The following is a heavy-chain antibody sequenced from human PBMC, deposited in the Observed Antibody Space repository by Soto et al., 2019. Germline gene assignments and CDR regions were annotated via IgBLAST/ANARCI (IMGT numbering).Heavy chain of an antibody. CDR3: AKVTAPYCGADCYLPFDF. Sequence: GGSLRLSCAASGFTFSNYAMNWVRQAPGKGLEWVSIISSGGVNTYYADSVKGRFTISRDKSKNTLYLQMHSLRAEETAVYYCAKVTAPYCGADCYLPFDFWGQGALVTVSS. D-gene: IGHD2-21*02. CDR2: ISSGGVNT. J-gene: IGHJ4*02. CDR1: GFTFSNYA. V-gene: IGHV3-23*01.